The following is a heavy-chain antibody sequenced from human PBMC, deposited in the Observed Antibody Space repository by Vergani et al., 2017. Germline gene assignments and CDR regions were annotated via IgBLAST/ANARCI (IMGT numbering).Heavy chain of an antibody. CDR1: GFTFSSYA. CDR2: ISGSGGST. CDR3: AKDRILLWFGAKDAFDI. D-gene: IGHD3-10*01. J-gene: IGHJ3*02. V-gene: IGHV3-23*04. Sequence: VQLVESGGGVVQPGRSLRLSCAASGFTFSSYAMSWVRQAPGKGLEWVSAISGSGGSTYYADSVKGRFTISRDNSKNTLYLQMNSLRAEDTAVYYCAKDRILLWFGAKDAFDIWGQGTMVTVSS.